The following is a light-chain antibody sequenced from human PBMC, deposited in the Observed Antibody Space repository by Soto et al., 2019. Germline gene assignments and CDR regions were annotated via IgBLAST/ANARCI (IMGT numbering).Light chain of an antibody. V-gene: IGKV1-9*01. J-gene: IGKJ5*01. CDR1: QDISTH. CDR3: QHLNTYPIT. Sequence: IQLTQSPSSLSASVGDRVTISCRASQDISTHLAWFAQKPGRAPQLLIYPASTFHSGVPSRFRGSGSGTDFTLTISSLQPEDVDTYYCQHLNTYPITFGPGTRLEIK. CDR2: PAS.